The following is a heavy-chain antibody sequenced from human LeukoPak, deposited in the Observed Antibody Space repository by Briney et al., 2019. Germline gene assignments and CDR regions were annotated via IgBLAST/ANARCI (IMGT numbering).Heavy chain of an antibody. CDR1: GASIRSYY. CDR3: AREVYGRAGFYFDY. Sequence: SDTLSLTCTVSGASIRSYYWSWIRQPPGKGLEWIGYIYYSGSTNYNPSLKSRVTISVDTSKNQFSLRLSSVTAADTAVYYCAREVYGRAGFYFDYWGQGSLVTVSS. J-gene: IGHJ4*02. CDR2: IYYSGST. V-gene: IGHV4-59*01. D-gene: IGHD5/OR15-5a*01.